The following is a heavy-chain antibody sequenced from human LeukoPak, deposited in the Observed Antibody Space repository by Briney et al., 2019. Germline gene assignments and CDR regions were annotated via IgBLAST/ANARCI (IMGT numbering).Heavy chain of an antibody. CDR2: IFADGGT. Sequence: GGSLRLSCAASGFTVSNSYMTWVRQAPGKGLEWVSIIFADGGTYYADSLKGRFTISRDISRNTVFLQMNSLRAEDTAVYYCARTNNYAYVHWGQGTLVTVSS. V-gene: IGHV3-66*01. D-gene: IGHD5-18*01. J-gene: IGHJ4*02. CDR1: GFTVSNSY. CDR3: ARTNNYAYVH.